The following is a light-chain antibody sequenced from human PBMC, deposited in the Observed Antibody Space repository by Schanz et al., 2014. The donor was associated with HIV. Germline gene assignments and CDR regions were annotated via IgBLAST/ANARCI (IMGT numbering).Light chain of an antibody. CDR2: DVS. CDR1: SIDVGGYDY. CDR3: CSYTTTSTYV. Sequence: QSALTQPASLSGSPGQSITISCTGTSIDVGGYDYVSWYQKHPDKAPRLIIYDVSNRPSGVSSRFSGSKSGNTASLTISGLQAEDEADYYCCSYTTTSTYVFGAGTKLTVL. V-gene: IGLV2-14*03. J-gene: IGLJ1*01.